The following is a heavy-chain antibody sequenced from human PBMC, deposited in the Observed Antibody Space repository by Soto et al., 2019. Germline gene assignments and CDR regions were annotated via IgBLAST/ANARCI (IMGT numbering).Heavy chain of an antibody. Sequence: ASVKVSCKASGYTFTSYYMHWVRQAPGQGLEWMGIINPSGGSTRYAQKFQGRVTMTTDTSTSTVHMEVRSLRSDDTAVYYCAREGVAPYYYYGMDVWGQGTPVTVS. CDR2: INPSGGST. V-gene: IGHV1-46*01. D-gene: IGHD5-12*01. CDR3: AREGVAPYYYYGMDV. J-gene: IGHJ6*02. CDR1: GYTFTSYY.